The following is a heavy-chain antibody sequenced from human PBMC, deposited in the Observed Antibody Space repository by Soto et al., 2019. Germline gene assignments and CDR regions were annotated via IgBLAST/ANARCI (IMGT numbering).Heavy chain of an antibody. V-gene: IGHV4-59*08. J-gene: IGHJ4*02. CDR2: IHYSGNT. CDR3: ARRGYDVGDYFDY. CDR1: GASISSYY. Sequence: SETLSLTCTVSGASISSYYWSWIRQPPGQGLEWIGYIHYSGNTIYNPSLKSRVTISVDTSKKQFSLKLRSVTAADTAVYYCARRGYDVGDYFDYWGQGTLVTVSS. D-gene: IGHD5-12*01.